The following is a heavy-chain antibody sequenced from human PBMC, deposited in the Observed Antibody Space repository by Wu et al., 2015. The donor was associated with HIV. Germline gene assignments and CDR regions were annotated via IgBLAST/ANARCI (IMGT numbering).Heavy chain of an antibody. D-gene: IGHD6-6*01. CDR1: GYTLSDYS. V-gene: IGHV1-2*02. J-gene: IGHJ4*02. CDR3: AREYSSSSHFDY. CDR2: INPENGDT. Sequence: QVQLLQTGSQMKRSGASLNVSCQTSGYTLSDYSLHWVRRAPGQGLQWMGWINPENGDTNYAQTFKGRVTMTRDTSTSTVYMELSSLRSEDTAVYYCAREYSSSSHFDYWGQGTLVTVSS.